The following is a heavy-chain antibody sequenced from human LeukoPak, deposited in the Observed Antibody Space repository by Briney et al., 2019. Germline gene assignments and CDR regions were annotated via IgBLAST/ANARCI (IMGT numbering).Heavy chain of an antibody. D-gene: IGHD6-19*01. CDR1: GFTFSNVW. J-gene: IGHJ4*02. CDR2: IKSKTDGRTT. Sequence: PGGSLRLSCAASGFTFSNVWMSWVRQAPGKGLEWVGRIKSKTDGRTTDYAAPVKGRFTISRDDSKNTLNLQMNSLKTEDTAVYYCTPSIAVAGSLDCWGQGTLVTVSS. CDR3: TPSIAVAGSLDC. V-gene: IGHV3-15*01.